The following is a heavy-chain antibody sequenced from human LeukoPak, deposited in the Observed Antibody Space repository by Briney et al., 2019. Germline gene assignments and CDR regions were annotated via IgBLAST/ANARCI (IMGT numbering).Heavy chain of an antibody. CDR1: GYTFTNFG. CDR3: ARDKWWEPGEGFDP. Sequence: ASVKVSCKGFGYTFTNFGLTWVRQAPGQGLEWMGWMSVFNGNTNYAQKLQGRVTMTTDTSTSTAYMELRSLRSDDTAVYYCARDKWWEPGEGFDPWGQGTLVTVSS. J-gene: IGHJ5*02. CDR2: MSVFNGNT. V-gene: IGHV1-18*01. D-gene: IGHD1-26*01.